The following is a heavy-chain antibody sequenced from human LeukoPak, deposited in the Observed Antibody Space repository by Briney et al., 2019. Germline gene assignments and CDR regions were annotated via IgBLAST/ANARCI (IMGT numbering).Heavy chain of an antibody. CDR2: IYYSGST. CDR3: ARAPRRTNYYFDY. V-gene: IGHV4-59*01. D-gene: IGHD1-1*01. CDR1: GGSISSYY. J-gene: IGHJ4*02. Sequence: PSETLSLTCTVSGGSISSYYWSWIRQPPGKGLEWIGYIYYSGSTNYNPSLKSRVTISVDTSKNQFPLKLSSVTAADTAVYYCARAPRRTNYYFDYWGQGTLVTVSS.